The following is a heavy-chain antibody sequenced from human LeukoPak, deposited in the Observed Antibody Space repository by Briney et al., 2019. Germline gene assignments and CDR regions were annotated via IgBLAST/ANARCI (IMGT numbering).Heavy chain of an antibody. CDR2: IWYDGSNK. CDR3: ARAYYYDSSGYYPLDY. D-gene: IGHD3-22*01. J-gene: IGHJ4*02. V-gene: IGHV3-33*08. CDR1: GFTFSSSA. Sequence: PGGSLRLSCAASGFTFSSSAMSWVRQAPGKGLEWVAVIWYDGSNKYYADSVKGRFTISRDNSKNTLYLQMNSLRAEDTAVYYCARAYYYDSSGYYPLDYWGQGALVTVSS.